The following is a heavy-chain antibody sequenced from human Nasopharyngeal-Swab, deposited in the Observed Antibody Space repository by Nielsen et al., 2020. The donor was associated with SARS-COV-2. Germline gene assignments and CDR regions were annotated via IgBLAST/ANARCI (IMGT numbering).Heavy chain of an antibody. Sequence: WVRQAPGQRLEWMGWTSAYNGNTNYAQKLQARVTMTTDTSTSTAYMELRSLRSDDTAVYYCARAGIAAAGDFDYWGQGTLVTVSS. CDR2: TSAYNGNT. D-gene: IGHD6-13*01. J-gene: IGHJ4*02. CDR3: ARAGIAAAGDFDY. V-gene: IGHV1-18*01.